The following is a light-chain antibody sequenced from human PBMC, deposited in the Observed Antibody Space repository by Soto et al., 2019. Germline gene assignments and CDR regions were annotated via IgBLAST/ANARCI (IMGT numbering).Light chain of an antibody. J-gene: IGKJ3*01. CDR1: QSVNNNY. CDR2: DTS. Sequence: EIVLMQSPGTLSLSPGEGATLSCRVSQSVNNNYLAWYQQRPGQAPTVLIFDTSRRATGVPDRFSGSGSGTDFTLRISRVEPDDFAVYYCQRYGSSQFTFGPGTKVNIK. CDR3: QRYGSSQFT. V-gene: IGKV3-20*01.